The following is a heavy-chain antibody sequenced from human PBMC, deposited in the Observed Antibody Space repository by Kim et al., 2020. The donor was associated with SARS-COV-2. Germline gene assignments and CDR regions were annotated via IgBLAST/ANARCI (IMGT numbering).Heavy chain of an antibody. CDR3: ARDPIRSARTNWFYP. CDR1: GFTFSSYS. D-gene: IGHD2-2*02. Sequence: GGSLRLSCAASGFTFSSYSMNWVRQAPGKGLEWVSSISSSSSYIYYADSVKGRFTISRDNAKNSLYLQMNSLRAEETAVYYCARDPIRSARTNWFYPWGQGTLVTVSS. CDR2: ISSSSSYI. V-gene: IGHV3-21*01. J-gene: IGHJ5*02.